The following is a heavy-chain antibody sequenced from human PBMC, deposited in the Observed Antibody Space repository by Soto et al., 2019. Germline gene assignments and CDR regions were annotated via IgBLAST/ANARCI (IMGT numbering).Heavy chain of an antibody. Sequence: QVQVVESGGGVVQPGRSLRLSCAASGFTFSNYAMHWVRQAPGKGLEWVAYISYDGDKKHLADSVKGRFTISRDNSNNTLFLQMNSLRPDDTGVYYCAREGPLDIWSGLGLDNWGQGALVTVSA. CDR3: AREGPLDIWSGLGLDN. CDR2: ISYDGDKK. D-gene: IGHD3-3*01. V-gene: IGHV3-30*03. CDR1: GFTFSNYA. J-gene: IGHJ4*02.